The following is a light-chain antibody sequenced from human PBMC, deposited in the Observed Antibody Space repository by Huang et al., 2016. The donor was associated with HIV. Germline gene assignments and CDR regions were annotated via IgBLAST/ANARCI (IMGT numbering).Light chain of an antibody. J-gene: IGKJ1*01. CDR1: QGISSY. Sequence: IQLTQSPSSLSASVGDRVTITCRASQGISSYLAWYQQKPGKAPKLLIYAASTLQSGVPSRFSGSGSGTDFTRTISSLQPEDFETYYCQQLNSYPRTFGQGTKVEI. CDR3: QQLNSYPRT. V-gene: IGKV1-9*01. CDR2: AAS.